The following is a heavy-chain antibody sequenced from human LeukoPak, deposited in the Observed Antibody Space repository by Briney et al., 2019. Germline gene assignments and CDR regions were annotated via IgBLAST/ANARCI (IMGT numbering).Heavy chain of an antibody. D-gene: IGHD2-21*02. CDR2: ISGSGGST. CDR1: GFTFSSYA. J-gene: IGHJ4*02. V-gene: IGHV3-23*01. Sequence: GGSLRLSCAASGFTFSSYAMSWVRQAPGKGLEWVSAISGSGGSTYYADSVKGRFTISRDNSKNTLYLQMNSLRAEDTAVYYCAKLVDTAMVISYCGGDCYPDYWGQGTLVTVSS. CDR3: AKLVDTAMVISYCGGDCYPDY.